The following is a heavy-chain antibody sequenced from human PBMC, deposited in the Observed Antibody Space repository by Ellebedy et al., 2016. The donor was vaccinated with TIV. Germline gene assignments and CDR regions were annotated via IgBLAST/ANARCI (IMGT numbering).Heavy chain of an antibody. J-gene: IGHJ6*02. CDR3: ARDSRCLSGSCYPYYYSGLDV. D-gene: IGHD2-15*01. CDR1: GYTFTAYD. CDR2: IRPNSGGR. Sequence: ASVKVSCXASGYTFTAYDIHWVRQAPGQGLESMGWIRPNSGGRQYAQRFQGRITMTRDTSINTAYMELSRLITDDTAVYYCARDSRCLSGSCYPYYYSGLDVWGQGTTVIVSS. V-gene: IGHV1-2*02.